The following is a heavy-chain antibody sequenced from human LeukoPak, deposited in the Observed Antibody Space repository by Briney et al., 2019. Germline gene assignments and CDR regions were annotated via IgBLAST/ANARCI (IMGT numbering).Heavy chain of an antibody. V-gene: IGHV1-2*02. J-gene: IGHJ4*02. CDR3: ARTTADYYDSSGFDY. CDR2: INPNSGGT. Sequence: ASVKVSCKASGYTFTGYYMHWVRQAPGQGLEWMGWINPNSGGTNYAQKFQGRVTMTRDTSISTAYMELSRLRSDDTAVYCCARTTADYYDSSGFDYWGQGTLVTVSS. CDR1: GYTFTGYY. D-gene: IGHD3-22*01.